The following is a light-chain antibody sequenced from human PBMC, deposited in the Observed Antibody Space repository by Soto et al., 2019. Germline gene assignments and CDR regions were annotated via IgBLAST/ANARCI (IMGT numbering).Light chain of an antibody. Sequence: QSVLTQPASVSGSPGQSITISCTGTSSDVGGFNYVSWYQHHPGKAPKLIIYEVSYWPSGVSRRFSGSKSGNTASLTISGLQADDEADYYCRSYTSRSTLVFGGGTKLTVL. V-gene: IGLV2-14*01. CDR1: SSDVGGFNY. J-gene: IGLJ3*02. CDR3: RSYTSRSTLV. CDR2: EVS.